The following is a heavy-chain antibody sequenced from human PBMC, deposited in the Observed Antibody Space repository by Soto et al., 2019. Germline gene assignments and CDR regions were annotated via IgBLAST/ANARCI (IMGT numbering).Heavy chain of an antibody. CDR2: INWNGGST. CDR3: ARVVNPRYSYYYMDV. J-gene: IGHJ6*03. V-gene: IGHV3-20*01. Sequence: GGSLRLSCAASGFIFDDYGMNWVRQAPGKGLEWVSGINWNGGSTGYADSVKGRFTISRDNAKNSLYLQMNSLRAEDTALYHCARVVNPRYSYYYMDVWGKGTTVTVSS. CDR1: GFIFDDYG.